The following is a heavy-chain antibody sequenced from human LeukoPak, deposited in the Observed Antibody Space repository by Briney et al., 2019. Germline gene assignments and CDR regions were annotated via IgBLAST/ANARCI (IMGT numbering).Heavy chain of an antibody. CDR2: IYSGGST. Sequence: QAGGSLRLSCAASGFTFSSYVMSWLRQAPGKGLEWVSVIYSGGSTYYADSVKGRFTIYRDNSKNTLYLQMNSLRAEDTAGYYCAKVYSSSLSNDAVDIWGQGTMGTVSS. D-gene: IGHD6-13*01. J-gene: IGHJ3*02. CDR1: GFTFSSYV. CDR3: AKVYSSSLSNDAVDI. V-gene: IGHV3-66*02.